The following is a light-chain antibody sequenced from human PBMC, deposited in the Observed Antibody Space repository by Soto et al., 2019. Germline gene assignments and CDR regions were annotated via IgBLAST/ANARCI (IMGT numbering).Light chain of an antibody. V-gene: IGLV2-14*01. CDR2: EVS. CDR1: SIDVGGYNY. J-gene: IGLJ1*01. CDR3: SSYTSSSTLEV. Sequence: QSALTQPASVSGSPGQSITISCTGTSIDVGGYNYVSWYQQHPGKAPKLMIYEVSNRPSGVSNRFSGSKSGNTASLTISGLQAEDDADYYCSSYTSSSTLEVFGTGTKLTVL.